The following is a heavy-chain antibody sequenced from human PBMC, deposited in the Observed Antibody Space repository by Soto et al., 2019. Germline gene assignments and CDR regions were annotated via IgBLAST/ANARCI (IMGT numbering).Heavy chain of an antibody. D-gene: IGHD6-13*01. CDR3: ARVGYSSSWSNFDY. J-gene: IGHJ4*02. V-gene: IGHV4-34*01. CDR2: INHSGST. CDR1: GGSFSGYY. Sequence: QVQLQQWGAGLLKPSETLSLTCAVYGGSFSGYYWSWIRQPPGKGLEWIGEINHSGSTNYNPSLNSRVTISVDTAKNQFSLKLSSVTAAETAVYYCARVGYSSSWSNFDYWGQGTLVTVSS.